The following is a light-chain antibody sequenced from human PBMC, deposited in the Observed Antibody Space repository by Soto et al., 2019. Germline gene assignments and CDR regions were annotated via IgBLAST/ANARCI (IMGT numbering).Light chain of an antibody. CDR1: QSVTFN. CDR2: GAS. J-gene: IGKJ1*01. CDR3: QQYNDWPRT. Sequence: EIVMTQSPATLSVSPGERATLSCRASQSVTFNLAWYQQKPGQAPRLLIFGASTRATGIPARFSGSGSGTEFTLTISSLQSEDFAVYCCQQYNDWPRTFGQGTKVEIK. V-gene: IGKV3-15*01.